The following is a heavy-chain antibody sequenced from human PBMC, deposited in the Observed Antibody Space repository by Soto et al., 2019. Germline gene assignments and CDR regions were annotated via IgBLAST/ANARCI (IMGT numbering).Heavy chain of an antibody. D-gene: IGHD4-17*01. CDR3: AKDLQSYGDYDYYCYGMDV. Sequence: QVQLVESGGGEVQPGRSLTISCAASGFTFSTYGMHWVRQTPGKGLEWVAVSSYDGTNKFYSDSVKGRFSICRDNFKNTLTLQMNSLRADDTAVYSCAKDLQSYGDYDYYCYGMDVWGLGTRVTVSS. V-gene: IGHV3-30*18. CDR2: SSYDGTNK. J-gene: IGHJ6*02. CDR1: GFTFSTYG.